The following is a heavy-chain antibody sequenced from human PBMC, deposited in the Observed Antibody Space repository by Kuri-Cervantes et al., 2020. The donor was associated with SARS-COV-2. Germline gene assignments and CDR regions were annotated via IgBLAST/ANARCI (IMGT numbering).Heavy chain of an antibody. CDR3: ATHQNIVVVPAAIPDAFDI. J-gene: IGHJ3*02. CDR2: IYPGDSDT. D-gene: IGHD2-2*01. CDR1: GYSFTSYW. V-gene: IGHV5-51*01. Sequence: GESLKISCKGSGYSFTSYWIGWVRQMPGKGLEWTGIIYPGDSDTRYSPSFQGQVTISADKSISTAYLQWSSLKASDTAMYYCATHQNIVVVPAAIPDAFDIWGQGTMVTVSS.